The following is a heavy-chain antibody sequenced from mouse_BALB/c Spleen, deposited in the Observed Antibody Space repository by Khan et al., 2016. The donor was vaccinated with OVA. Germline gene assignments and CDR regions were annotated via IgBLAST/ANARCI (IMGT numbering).Heavy chain of an antibody. Sequence: VKLEESGPGLVAPSQSLSITCTVSGFSLTRYGVHWVRQPPGKGLEWLGVICAGGSTTYYSALLSRLSISKDNSKSQVFLKMNSLQTDDTAMYYCARLEDIWGQGTTLTVSS. D-gene: IGHD1-3*01. J-gene: IGHJ2*01. V-gene: IGHV2-9*02. CDR3: ARLEDI. CDR1: GFSLTRYG. CDR2: ICAGGST.